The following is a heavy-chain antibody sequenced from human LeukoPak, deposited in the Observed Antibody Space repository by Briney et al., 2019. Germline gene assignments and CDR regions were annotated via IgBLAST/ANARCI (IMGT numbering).Heavy chain of an antibody. Sequence: ASVKVSCKASGYTFTSYYMHWVRQAPGQGLEWMGIINPSGGSTSYAQKFQGRVTMTRDTSTSTVYMKLSSLRSEDTAVYYCARDRYCSSTSCYLSGFDPWGQGTLVTVSS. J-gene: IGHJ5*02. D-gene: IGHD2-2*01. CDR1: GYTFTSYY. V-gene: IGHV1-46*01. CDR3: ARDRYCSSTSCYLSGFDP. CDR2: INPSGGST.